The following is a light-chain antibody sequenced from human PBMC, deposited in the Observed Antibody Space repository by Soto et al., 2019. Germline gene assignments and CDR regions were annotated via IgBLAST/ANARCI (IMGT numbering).Light chain of an antibody. CDR1: ESVTSS. J-gene: IGKJ1*01. CDR3: HQYHYWWT. Sequence: EIVMTQSPATLSVSPGDRATLSCRASESVTSSLAWYQQKPGQPPRLLIYAASTRATDVPARFSGGGSETEFTLTISGLQSEDFAVYYCHQYHYWWTFGQGTKVDIK. CDR2: AAS. V-gene: IGKV3-15*01.